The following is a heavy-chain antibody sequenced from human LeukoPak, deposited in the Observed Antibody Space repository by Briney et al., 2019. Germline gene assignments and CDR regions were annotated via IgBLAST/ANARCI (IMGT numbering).Heavy chain of an antibody. V-gene: IGHV4-59*01. CDR2: IYYSGST. CDR3: ARGFHGGSFVDY. J-gene: IGHJ4*02. Sequence: SETLSLTCTVSGGSISSYYWSWIRQPPGKGLEWIGYIYYSGSTNYNPSLKSRVTISVDTSKNQFSLKLSSVTAADTAVYYCARGFHGGSFVDYWGQGTLVTVSS. CDR1: GGSISSYY. D-gene: IGHD2-15*01.